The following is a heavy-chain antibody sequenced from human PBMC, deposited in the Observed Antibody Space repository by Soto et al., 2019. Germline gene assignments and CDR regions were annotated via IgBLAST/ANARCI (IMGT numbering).Heavy chain of an antibody. CDR1: GYTFSSYA. V-gene: IGHV1-3*01. Sequence: VQLGQSATEVKKPGASVKVSCKASGYTFSSYALHWVRQAPGQRLEWMGCNNAGNGDTRYSQKFQDRVTITRDTPASRVDMEVSSLRSEYTAVYYCAIGHDSGSWITDHWGQGTLVTVSS. D-gene: IGHD6-13*01. J-gene: IGHJ4*02. CDR3: AIGHDSGSWITDH. CDR2: NNAGNGDT.